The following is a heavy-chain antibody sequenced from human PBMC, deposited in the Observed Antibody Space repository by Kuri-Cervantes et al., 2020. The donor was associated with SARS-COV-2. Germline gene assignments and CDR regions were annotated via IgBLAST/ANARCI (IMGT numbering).Heavy chain of an antibody. Sequence: WVRQAPGKGLEWVGSIYYSGSTYYNPSLKSRVTMSVDTSKNQFSLKLSSVTAADTAVYYCARIRKQQLRVGFAFDIWGQGTMVTVSS. D-gene: IGHD6-13*01. CDR3: ARIRKQQLRVGFAFDI. V-gene: IGHV4-39*07. CDR2: IYYSGST. J-gene: IGHJ3*02.